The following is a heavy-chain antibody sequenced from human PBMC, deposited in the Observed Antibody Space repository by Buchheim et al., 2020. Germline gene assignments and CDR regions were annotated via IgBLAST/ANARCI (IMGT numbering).Heavy chain of an antibody. Sequence: EVQLLESGGGLVQPGGSLRLSCAASGFTFSSYAMSWVRQAPGKGLEWVSAISGSGGSTYYADSVKGRFTISRDNSKNPLSLQMNSLRAEDTAVYYCAKDSSYYDYVWGSSFAAPLDYWGQGTL. CDR2: ISGSGGST. D-gene: IGHD3-16*01. J-gene: IGHJ4*02. CDR1: GFTFSSYA. V-gene: IGHV3-23*01. CDR3: AKDSSYYDYVWGSSFAAPLDY.